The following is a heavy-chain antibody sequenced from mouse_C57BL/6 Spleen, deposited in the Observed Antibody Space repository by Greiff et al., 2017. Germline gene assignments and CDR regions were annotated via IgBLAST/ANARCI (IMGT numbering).Heavy chain of an antibody. CDR1: GFTFSDYG. CDR2: ISSGSSTI. V-gene: IGHV5-17*01. D-gene: IGHD2-5*01. CDR3: ARPYYSNYYYAMDY. J-gene: IGHJ4*01. Sequence: DVQLQESGGGLVKPGGSLKLSCAASGFTFSDYGMHWVRQAPEKGLEWVAYISSGSSTIYYADTVKGRFTISRDNAKNTLFLQMTSLRSEDTAMYYCARPYYSNYYYAMDYWGQGTSVTVSS.